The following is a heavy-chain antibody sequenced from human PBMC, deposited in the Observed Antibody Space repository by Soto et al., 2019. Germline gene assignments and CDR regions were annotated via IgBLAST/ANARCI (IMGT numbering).Heavy chain of an antibody. J-gene: IGHJ6*02. Sequence: PGESLKISCKGSGYSFTSYWISWVRQMPGKGLEWTGRIDPSDSYTNYSPSFQGHVTISADKSISTAYLQWSSLKASDTAMYYCARLPRYCSSTSCSGYYYYGMDVWGQGTTVTVSS. V-gene: IGHV5-10-1*01. CDR1: GYSFTSYW. D-gene: IGHD2-2*01. CDR2: IDPSDSYT. CDR3: ARLPRYCSSTSCSGYYYYGMDV.